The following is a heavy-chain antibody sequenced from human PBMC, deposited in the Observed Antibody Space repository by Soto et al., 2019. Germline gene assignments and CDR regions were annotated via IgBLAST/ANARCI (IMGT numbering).Heavy chain of an antibody. CDR2: IHPGDSDT. CDR3: ARLWLEQPAVDV. CDR1: GYSFAGYW. D-gene: IGHD5-12*01. V-gene: IGHV5-51*01. Sequence: GASRRISYKGSGYSFAGYWIGWARQLPGKSLEWTGIIHPGDSDTRYSPSFQGQVTISADKSISTAYLQWSSLKASDTAMYYCARLWLEQPAVDVWGKGTTVTVSS. J-gene: IGHJ6*04.